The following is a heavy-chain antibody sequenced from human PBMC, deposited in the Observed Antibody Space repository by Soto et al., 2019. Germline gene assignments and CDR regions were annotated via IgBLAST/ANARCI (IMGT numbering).Heavy chain of an antibody. J-gene: IGHJ3*02. CDR1: GGSISSYY. V-gene: IGHV4-4*07. CDR2: IYTSGST. D-gene: IGHD3-16*02. CDR3: ARDPFYDYVWGSYLHDAFDI. Sequence: SETLSLTCTVSGGSISSYYWSWIRQPAGKGLEWIGRIYTSGSTNYNPSLKSRVTMSVDTSKNQFSLKLSSVTAADTAVYYCARDPFYDYVWGSYLHDAFDIWGQGTMVTVSS.